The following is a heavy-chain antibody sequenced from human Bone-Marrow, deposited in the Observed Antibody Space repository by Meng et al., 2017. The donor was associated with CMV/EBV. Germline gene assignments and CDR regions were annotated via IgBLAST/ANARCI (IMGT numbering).Heavy chain of an antibody. CDR3: ARSPRASWGSYRPDY. V-gene: IGHV3-21*01. D-gene: IGHD3-16*02. J-gene: IGHJ4*02. CDR2: ISSSSSYI. Sequence: GGSLRLSCAASGFTFSSYSMNWVRQAPGKGLEWVSSISSSSSYIYYADSVKGRFTISRDNAKNSLYLQMNSLRAEDTAVYYCARSPRASWGSYRPDYWGQGTLVTVSS. CDR1: GFTFSSYS.